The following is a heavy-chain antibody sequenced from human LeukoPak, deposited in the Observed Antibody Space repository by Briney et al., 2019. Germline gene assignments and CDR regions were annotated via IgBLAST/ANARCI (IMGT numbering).Heavy chain of an antibody. V-gene: IGHV4-4*07. CDR1: GGSISSYY. J-gene: IGHJ4*02. Sequence: SETLSLTCTVSGGSISSYYWSWIRPPAGKGLEWIGRIYTSGSTNYNPSLKSRVTMSVETSENQFSLKLSSVTAADTAVYYCAREAFWSGYSAFDYWGQGTLVTVSS. CDR2: IYTSGST. CDR3: AREAFWSGYSAFDY. D-gene: IGHD3-3*01.